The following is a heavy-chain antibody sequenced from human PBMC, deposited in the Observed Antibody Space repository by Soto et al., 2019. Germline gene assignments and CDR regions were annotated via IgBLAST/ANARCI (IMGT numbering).Heavy chain of an antibody. CDR2: INPSGGST. Sequence: ASVKVSCKASGYTFTSYYMHWVRQAPGQGLEWMGIINPSGGSTSYAQKFQGRVTMTRDTSTSTVYMELSSLRSEDTAVYYCASEYCSSTSCRPIYYYYGMDVWGQGTKVTVYS. D-gene: IGHD2-2*01. CDR1: GYTFTSYY. V-gene: IGHV1-46*01. CDR3: ASEYCSSTSCRPIYYYYGMDV. J-gene: IGHJ6*02.